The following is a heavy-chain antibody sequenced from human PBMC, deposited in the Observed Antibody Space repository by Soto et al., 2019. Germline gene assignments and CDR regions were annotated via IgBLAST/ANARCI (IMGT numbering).Heavy chain of an antibody. J-gene: IGHJ4*02. D-gene: IGHD5-18*01. CDR2: IYWDDDE. CDR1: GFSLSTRGVG. Sequence: QITLKESGPTLVKPTQTLTLTCTFSGFSLSTRGVGVGWIRQPPGKALEWLALIYWDDDEGYSPSLKSRLTITKTTSKTQLVLTRTTMNPLKPAPYYWAQKRRDKGYLFDYWGRETLV. CDR3: AQKRRDKGYLFDY. V-gene: IGHV2-5*02.